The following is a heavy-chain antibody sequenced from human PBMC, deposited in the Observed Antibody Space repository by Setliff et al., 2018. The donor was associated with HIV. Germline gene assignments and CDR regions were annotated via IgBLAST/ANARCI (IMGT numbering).Heavy chain of an antibody. CDR3: ARDGRYSFGYNWFDP. J-gene: IGHJ5*02. CDR2: IYGSGST. V-gene: IGHV4-4*09. D-gene: IGHD5-18*01. CDR1: GDSIGTYS. Sequence: SETLSLTCAVSGDSIGTYSWHWLRQPPGKGLEWIGYIYGSGSTGYNPSLTSRVTMSTDTPNNRFALKLTSVTAADTAVYYCARDGRYSFGYNWFDPWGQGTLVTVSS.